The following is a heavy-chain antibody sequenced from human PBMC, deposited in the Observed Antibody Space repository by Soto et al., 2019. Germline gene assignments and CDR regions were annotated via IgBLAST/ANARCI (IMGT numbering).Heavy chain of an antibody. CDR2: ITRSGST. V-gene: IGHV4-34*01. CDR1: GGSFSGYY. D-gene: IGHD6-13*01. Sequence: QVQLQQWGAGLLKPSETLSLTCAVYGGSFSGYYWSWIRQPPGKGLEWIGEITRSGSTTYNPSLKSRVTISVDTSKQQFALSLTSVTAADTAVYFCVRALAAVQEWGQGTLVTVSS. CDR3: VRALAAVQE. J-gene: IGHJ4*02.